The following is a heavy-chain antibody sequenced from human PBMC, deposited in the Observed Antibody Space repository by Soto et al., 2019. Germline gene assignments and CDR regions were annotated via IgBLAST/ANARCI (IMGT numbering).Heavy chain of an antibody. CDR1: GYSFTSYW. CDR2: IDPSDSYT. CDR3: ERHWDYYGSWGYYHYGIDV. V-gene: IGHV5-10-1*01. J-gene: IGHJ6*02. Sequence: VESLKISCKGSGYSFTSYWISWVRQMPGKGLEWMGRIDPSDSYTNYSPSFQGHVTISADKSISTAYLQWSSLKASDTAMYYCERHWDYYGSWGYYHYGIDVRGQGSTVIVSS. D-gene: IGHD3-10*01.